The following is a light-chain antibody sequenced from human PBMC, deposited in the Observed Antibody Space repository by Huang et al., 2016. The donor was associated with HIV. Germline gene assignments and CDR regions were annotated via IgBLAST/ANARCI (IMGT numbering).Light chain of an antibody. V-gene: IGKV2-28*01. CDR3: MQALQTPIT. CDR1: QSLLHSYGFNY. J-gene: IGKJ5*01. Sequence: DIVMTQSPLSLPVTPGESASISCRSSQSLLHSYGFNYLDWYVQKPGQSPQRLFYLGSNRASGVPYRFSGSGSGTDFTLKISRVEAEDVGVYFCMQALQTPITCGQGTRLEIK. CDR2: LGS.